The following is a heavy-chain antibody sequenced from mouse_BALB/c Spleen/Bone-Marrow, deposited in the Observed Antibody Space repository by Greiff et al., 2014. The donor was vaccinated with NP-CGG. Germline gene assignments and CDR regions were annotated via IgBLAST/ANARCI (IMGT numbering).Heavy chain of an antibody. CDR2: INPYNDGN. J-gene: IGHJ4*01. CDR1: GYTLTSYV. V-gene: IGHV1-14*01. D-gene: IGHD2-4*01. CDR3: VRGVYYDYDEGALDY. Sequence: EVQLLQSGPELITPGASVTMSCAASGYTLTSYVIHWVKQKPGQGLKWLGYINPYNDGNMYTEKFTGKATLTSDKSSTTAYMYLRIRASEDAAVYYCVRGVYYDYDEGALDYWGQGTPVTVSA.